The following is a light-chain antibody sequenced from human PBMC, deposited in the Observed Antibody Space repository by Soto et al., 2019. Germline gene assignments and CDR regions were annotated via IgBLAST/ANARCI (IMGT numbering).Light chain of an antibody. Sequence: QSALTQPASVSGSPGQSITISCTGTSSDVGGYNYVSWYQQHPGKAPRLLVYEVSNRPSGVSDRFSGSKFDNTASLTISGLQAEDEADYYCSSFTSNYFYVFGPGTKLTVL. V-gene: IGLV2-14*01. CDR3: SSFTSNYFYV. J-gene: IGLJ1*01. CDR2: EVS. CDR1: SSDVGGYNY.